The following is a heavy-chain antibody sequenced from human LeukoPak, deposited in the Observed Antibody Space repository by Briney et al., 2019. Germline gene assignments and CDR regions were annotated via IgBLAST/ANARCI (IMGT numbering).Heavy chain of an antibody. CDR1: GFTFDDFA. J-gene: IGHJ4*02. V-gene: IGHV3-9*01. Sequence: GGSLRLSCVASGFTFDDFAMHWVRQAPGRGLEWVSGISWNGGTIGYADSVKGRFTISSDNARNSLYLQMHSLRADDTALYYCAKGRGHYYDSSGYNVLDYWGQGTLVTVSS. CDR2: ISWNGGTI. D-gene: IGHD3-22*01. CDR3: AKGRGHYYDSSGYNVLDY.